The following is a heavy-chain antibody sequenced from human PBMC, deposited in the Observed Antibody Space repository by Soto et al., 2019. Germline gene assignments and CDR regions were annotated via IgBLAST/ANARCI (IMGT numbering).Heavy chain of an antibody. Sequence: GSLRLSCAASGFTFSSYGMHWVRQAPGKGLEWVAVIWYDGSNKYYADSVKGRFTISRDNSKNTLYLQMNSLRAEDTAVYYCARELGSAYYDFWSGPDGPIYGMDVWGQGTTVTVSS. D-gene: IGHD3-3*01. V-gene: IGHV3-33*01. J-gene: IGHJ6*02. CDR2: IWYDGSNK. CDR1: GFTFSSYG. CDR3: ARELGSAYYDFWSGPDGPIYGMDV.